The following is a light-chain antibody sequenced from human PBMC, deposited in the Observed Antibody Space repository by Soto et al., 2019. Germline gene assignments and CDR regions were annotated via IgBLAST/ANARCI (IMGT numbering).Light chain of an antibody. CDR2: DSS. J-gene: IGKJ4*01. Sequence: EIVLTQSPAILSLSPGERATLSCRASQSVRTYLAWYQQRPGQAPRLLIYDSSSRAAGIPARFSGSGSGTDFSLTISSLEPEDVAIYYCHQRSDWPPVTFGGGTKVEIK. CDR1: QSVRTY. V-gene: IGKV3-11*01. CDR3: HQRSDWPPVT.